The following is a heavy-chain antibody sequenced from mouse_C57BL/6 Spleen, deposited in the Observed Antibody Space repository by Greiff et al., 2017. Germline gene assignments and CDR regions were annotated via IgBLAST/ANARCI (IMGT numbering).Heavy chain of an antibody. CDR1: GYTFTNYW. V-gene: IGHV1-63*01. D-gene: IGHD2-3*01. CDR3: ARTRIYDGYYKYFDV. CDR2: IYPGGGYT. Sequence: VQLQQSGAELVRPGTSVKMSCKASGYTFTNYWIGWAKQRPGHGLEWIGDIYPGGGYTNYNEKFKGKATLTADKSSSTAYMQFSSLTSEDSAIYYCARTRIYDGYYKYFDVWGTGTTVTVSS. J-gene: IGHJ1*03.